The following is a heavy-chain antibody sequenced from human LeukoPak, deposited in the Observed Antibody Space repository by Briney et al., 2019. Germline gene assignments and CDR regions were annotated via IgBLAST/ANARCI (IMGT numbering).Heavy chain of an antibody. D-gene: IGHD4-17*01. CDR3: AREMNYDDYRTSDY. J-gene: IGHJ4*02. Sequence: ASVTVSCKASGGTFSSYAISWVRQAPGQGFEWLGRVDSKSGGTNYAQKFQGRVTMTRDTSISTVYTQLISLRSDDTAVYYCAREMNYDDYRTSDYWGQGTLVTVSS. V-gene: IGHV1-2*02. CDR2: VDSKSGGT. CDR1: GGTFSSYA.